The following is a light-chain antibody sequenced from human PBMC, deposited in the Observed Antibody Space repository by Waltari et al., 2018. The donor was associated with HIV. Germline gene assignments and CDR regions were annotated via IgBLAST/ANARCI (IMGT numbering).Light chain of an antibody. V-gene: IGKV1-NL1*01. J-gene: IGKJ1*01. CDR3: QQYYKTPRT. CDR2: DAS. CDR1: QGITNS. Sequence: DIQMTQSPSSLSASVGDRVTIPCRASQGITNSLAWYQQGPGRAPRLLLYDASRLERGVPSRFTGSESATDYTLTITSLQPEDSATYYCQQYYKTPRTFGRGTRVEV.